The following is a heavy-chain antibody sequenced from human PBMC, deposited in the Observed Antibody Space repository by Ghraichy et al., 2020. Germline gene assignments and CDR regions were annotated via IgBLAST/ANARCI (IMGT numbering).Heavy chain of an antibody. V-gene: IGHV1-18*04. CDR2: ISAYNGNT. J-gene: IGHJ4*02. CDR3: ARENYYGSGRRGGFDY. Sequence: ASVKVSCKASGYTFTDYGISWVRQAPGQGLEWMGWISAYNGNTNYAQKLRGRVTMTTDTSTSTAYMELRSLRSDDTAVYYCARENYYGSGRRGGFDYWGQGTLVTVSS. D-gene: IGHD3-10*01. CDR1: GYTFTDYG.